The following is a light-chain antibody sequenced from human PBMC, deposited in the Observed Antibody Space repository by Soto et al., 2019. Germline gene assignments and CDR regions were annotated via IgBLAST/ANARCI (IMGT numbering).Light chain of an antibody. CDR2: EVT. CDR1: SSDVGDYPY. V-gene: IGLV2-14*01. CDR3: SSYSATFSLV. Sequence: QSALTQPASVSGSPGQSITISCTGTSSDVGDYPYVSWYQQHPGKVPKLIIYEVTYRPSGITSRFSGSKSENTASLTISGLQAEDEADYYCSSYSATFSLVFGSGTKLTVL. J-gene: IGLJ1*01.